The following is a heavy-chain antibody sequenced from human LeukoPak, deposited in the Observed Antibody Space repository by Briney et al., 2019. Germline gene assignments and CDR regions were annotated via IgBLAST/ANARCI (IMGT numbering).Heavy chain of an antibody. CDR2: INWNGGST. V-gene: IGHV3-20*01. D-gene: IGHD2-15*01. Sequence: GGSLRLSCAASGFTFYDYGMSWVRQAPGKGLERVSGINWNGGSTGYADSVKGRFTISRDNAKNSLYLQMNSLRAEDTALYHCARGGFYTATNFDYWGQGTLVTVSS. CDR3: ARGGFYTATNFDY. CDR1: GFTFYDYG. J-gene: IGHJ4*02.